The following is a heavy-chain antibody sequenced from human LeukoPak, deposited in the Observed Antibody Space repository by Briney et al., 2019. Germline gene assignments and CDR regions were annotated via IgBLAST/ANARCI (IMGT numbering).Heavy chain of an antibody. D-gene: IGHD1-1*01. V-gene: IGHV3-30-3*01. CDR3: ARDPTKLENFDY. J-gene: IGHJ4*02. CDR2: ISYDGSNK. CDR1: GFTFSSCA. Sequence: GGSLRLSCAASGFTFSSCAMHWVRQAPGKGLEWVAVISYDGSNKYYADSVKGRFTISRDNAKNSLYLQMNSLRAEDTAVYYCARDPTKLENFDYWGQGTLVTVSS.